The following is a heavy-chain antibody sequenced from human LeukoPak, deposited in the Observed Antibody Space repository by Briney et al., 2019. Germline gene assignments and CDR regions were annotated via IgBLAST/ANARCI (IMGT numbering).Heavy chain of an antibody. CDR3: ARVLDAVAAVAGPRLGY. D-gene: IGHD6-19*01. CDR1: GYTFTGYY. CDR2: INPNSGGT. J-gene: IGHJ4*02. Sequence: LVASVKVSCKASGYTFTGYYMHWVRQAPGQGLEWMGWINPNSGGTNYAQKFQGRVTMTRDTSISTAYMELSRLRSDDTAVYYCARVLDAVAAVAGPRLGYWGQGTLVTVSS. V-gene: IGHV1-2*02.